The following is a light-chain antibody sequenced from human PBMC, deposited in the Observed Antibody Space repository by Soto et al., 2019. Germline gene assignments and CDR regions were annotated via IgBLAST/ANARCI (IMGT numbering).Light chain of an antibody. CDR1: QSISSW. Sequence: DIQMTQSPSTLSASVGDRVTITCRASQSISSWLAWYQQKPGKAPKLLIYDASSLESGVPSRFSGSGSGTEFTLTISSLQPDVFATYYCQQYNSYSPYTFGQGTNLEIK. CDR3: QQYNSYSPYT. V-gene: IGKV1-5*01. J-gene: IGKJ2*01. CDR2: DAS.